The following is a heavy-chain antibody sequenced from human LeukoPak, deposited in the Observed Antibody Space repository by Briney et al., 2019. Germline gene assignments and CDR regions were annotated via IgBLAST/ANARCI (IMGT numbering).Heavy chain of an antibody. D-gene: IGHD3-10*01. CDR3: AREVYGSGSYDWFDP. CDR1: GFTFTDYW. CDR2: IRQDGGEK. Sequence: GGSLRLSCAVSGFTFTDYWMNWVRQAPGKGLEWVASIRQDGGEKSYVDSVKGRFTISRDNTKSSLYLQINSLRAEDTAVYYCAREVYGSGSYDWFDPWGQGTLVTVSS. J-gene: IGHJ5*02. V-gene: IGHV3-7*01.